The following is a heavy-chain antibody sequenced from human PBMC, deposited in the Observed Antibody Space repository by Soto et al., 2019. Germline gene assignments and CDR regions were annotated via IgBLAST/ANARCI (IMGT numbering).Heavy chain of an antibody. D-gene: IGHD3-10*01. CDR3: AKDLRSGSGSYYNPGGMDV. J-gene: IGHJ6*02. V-gene: IGHV3-30*18. Sequence: QVQLVESGGGVVQPGRSLRLSCAASGFTFSSYGMHWVRQAPGKGLEWVAVISYDGSNKYYADSVKGRFTISRDNSKNTLYLQRNSLRAEDTAVYYCAKDLRSGSGSYYNPGGMDVWGQGTTVTVSS. CDR1: GFTFSSYG. CDR2: ISYDGSNK.